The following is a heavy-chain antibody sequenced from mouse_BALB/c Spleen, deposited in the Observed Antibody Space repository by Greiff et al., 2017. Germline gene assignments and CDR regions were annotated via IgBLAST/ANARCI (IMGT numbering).Heavy chain of an antibody. CDR2: INSNGGST. Sequence: EVKLMESGGGLVKLGGSLKLSCAASGFTFSSYYMSWVRQTPEKRLELVAAINSNGGSTYYPDTVKGRFTISRDNAKNTLYLQMSSLKSEDTALYYCARRYDYEDYFDYWGQGTTLTVSS. CDR3: ARRYDYEDYFDY. J-gene: IGHJ2*01. D-gene: IGHD2-4*01. V-gene: IGHV5-6-2*01. CDR1: GFTFSSYY.